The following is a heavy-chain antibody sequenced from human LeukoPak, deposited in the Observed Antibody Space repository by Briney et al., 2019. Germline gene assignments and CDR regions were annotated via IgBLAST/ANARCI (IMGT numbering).Heavy chain of an antibody. CDR2: ISSSSSTI. V-gene: IGHV3-48*04. D-gene: IGHD2-15*01. CDR1: GFTFTTYS. CDR3: ARGYSRAAFDI. Sequence: PGGSLRLSCAASGFTFTTYSMNWVRQAPGKGLEWVSYISSSSSTINYADSVKGRITISRDNAKNSLYLQMNSLRAEDTALYYCARGYSRAAFDIWGQGTVVAVSS. J-gene: IGHJ3*02.